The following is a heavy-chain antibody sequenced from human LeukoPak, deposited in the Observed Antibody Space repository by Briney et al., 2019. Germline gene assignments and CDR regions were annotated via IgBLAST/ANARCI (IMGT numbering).Heavy chain of an antibody. Sequence: GGSLRLSCAASGFTFSNAWMSWVRQAPGKGLEWVGRIKSKTDGGTTDYAAPVKGRFTISRGNSKNTLYLQMNSLRAEDTAVYYCARDHYDSGGYYPHNHYYYGVDVWGQGTTVTVSS. CDR2: IKSKTDGGTT. V-gene: IGHV3-15*01. CDR1: GFTFSNAW. J-gene: IGHJ6*02. CDR3: ARDHYDSGGYYPHNHYYYGVDV. D-gene: IGHD3-22*01.